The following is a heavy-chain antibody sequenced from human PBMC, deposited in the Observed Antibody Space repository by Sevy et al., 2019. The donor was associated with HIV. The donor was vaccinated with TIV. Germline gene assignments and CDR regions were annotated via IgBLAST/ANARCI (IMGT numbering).Heavy chain of an antibody. CDR2: ITSGSSYI. CDR3: ARDKTILEGRYGMDV. D-gene: IGHD3-3*01. J-gene: IGHJ6*02. V-gene: IGHV3-21*01. Sequence: GGSLRLSCAASGFTFSDYAINWVRQAPGKGLEWVSSITSGSSYIFYADSVKGRFTGSRDNAKNSLYLQMNSLRAEDTAVYYCARDKTILEGRYGMDVWGQGTTVTVSS. CDR1: GFTFSDYA.